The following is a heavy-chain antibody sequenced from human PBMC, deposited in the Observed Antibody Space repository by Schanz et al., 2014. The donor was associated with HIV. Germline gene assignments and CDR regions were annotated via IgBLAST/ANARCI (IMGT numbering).Heavy chain of an antibody. Sequence: EVQLVESGGGLVQPGGSLRLSCAASRFTFSSYWMHWVRQAPGKGLVWVSRINSDGSSTSYADSVKGRFTISRDNSKNTLYLQMNSLRAEDTAIYYCANLVVAATDDAFDIWGQGTMVTVSS. CDR2: INSDGSST. CDR3: ANLVVAATDDAFDI. J-gene: IGHJ3*02. V-gene: IGHV3-74*01. D-gene: IGHD2-15*01. CDR1: RFTFSSYW.